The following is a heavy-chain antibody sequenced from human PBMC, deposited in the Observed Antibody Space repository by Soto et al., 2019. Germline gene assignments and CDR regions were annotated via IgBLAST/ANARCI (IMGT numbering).Heavy chain of an antibody. D-gene: IGHD4-17*01. V-gene: IGHV3-23*01. CDR2: LTPSGGET. CDR3: AHPRGYGVFDAYDI. Sequence: GGSLRLSCVASGFTFSTYAMSWVRQAPGKGLEWVSALTPSGGETYYADSVKGRFTISRDNSMNALYLQMNSLRIEDTAVYYCAHPRGYGVFDAYDIWGQGTMVTVS. J-gene: IGHJ3*02. CDR1: GFTFSTYA.